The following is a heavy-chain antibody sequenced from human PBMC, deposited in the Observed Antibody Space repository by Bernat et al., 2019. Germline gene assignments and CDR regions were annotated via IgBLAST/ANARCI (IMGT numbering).Heavy chain of an antibody. CDR1: GYTFTSYG. Sequence: QAQLVQSGAEVKKPGASVKVSCKASGYTFTSYGISWVRQAPGQGLEWMGWISAYNGNTNYAQKLQGRVTMTTDTSTSTAYMELRSLRSDDTAVYYCARRQYYDSSGYYYVGFDDWDQGTLVTVSS. CDR3: ARRQYYDSSGYYYVGFDD. V-gene: IGHV1-18*01. CDR2: ISAYNGNT. J-gene: IGHJ4*02. D-gene: IGHD3-22*01.